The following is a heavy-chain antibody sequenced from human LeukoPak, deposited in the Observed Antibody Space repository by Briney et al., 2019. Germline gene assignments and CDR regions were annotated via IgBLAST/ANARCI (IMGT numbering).Heavy chain of an antibody. Sequence: PGGSLRLSCAASGFTSSTYAMHWVRQTPGKGLEYVSAISTNGGGTYYANSVKGRFTISRDNSKNTLCLQMGSLRAEDMAVYYCARYCSGVSCYSGYDYWGQGTLVTVSS. CDR2: ISTNGGGT. CDR1: GFTSSTYA. J-gene: IGHJ4*02. D-gene: IGHD2-15*01. V-gene: IGHV3-64*01. CDR3: ARYCSGVSCYSGYDY.